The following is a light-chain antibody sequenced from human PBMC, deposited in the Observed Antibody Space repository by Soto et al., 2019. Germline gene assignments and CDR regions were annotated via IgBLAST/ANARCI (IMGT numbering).Light chain of an antibody. J-gene: IGLJ1*01. CDR1: KNDIGVYDF. V-gene: IGLV2-8*01. Sequence: QHVLTQPPSASGSPGQSVTISCTGTKNDIGVYDFVSWYQHHPGKAPRLIIYEVVQRPSGVPDRFSGSKSGNTASLTVSGLQAADEADYFCKSYAGSNTYVFGSGTKLTVL. CDR3: KSYAGSNTYV. CDR2: EVV.